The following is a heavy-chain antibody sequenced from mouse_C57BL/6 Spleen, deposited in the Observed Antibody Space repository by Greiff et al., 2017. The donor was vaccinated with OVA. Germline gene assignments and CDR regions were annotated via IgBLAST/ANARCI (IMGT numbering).Heavy chain of an antibody. CDR1: GFSLTSYG. D-gene: IGHD1-1*01. CDR3: ASPGSSSWYFDV. V-gene: IGHV2-2*01. J-gene: IGHJ1*03. Sequence: QVQLKESGPGLVQPSQSLSITCTVSGFSLTSYGVHWVRQSPGKGLEWLGVIWSGGSTDYNAAFISRLSISKDNSKSQVFFKMNSLQADDTAIYYCASPGSSSWYFDVWGTGTTVTVSS. CDR2: IWSGGST.